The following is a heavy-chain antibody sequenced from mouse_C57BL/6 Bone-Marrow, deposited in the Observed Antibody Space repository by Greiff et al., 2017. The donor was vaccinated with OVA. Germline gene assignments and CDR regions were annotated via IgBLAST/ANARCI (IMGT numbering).Heavy chain of an antibody. CDR3: ARNAYYSNYYYYAMDY. D-gene: IGHD2-5*01. Sequence: ESGPGLVKPSQSLSLTCSVTGYSITSVYYWNWIRQFPGNKLEWMGYISYDGSNNYNPSLKNPISITRDTSKNQIFLKLNTVTTEDTATYYCARNAYYSNYYYYAMDYWGQGTSVTVSS. V-gene: IGHV3-6*01. CDR2: ISYDGSN. CDR1: GYSITSVYY. J-gene: IGHJ4*01.